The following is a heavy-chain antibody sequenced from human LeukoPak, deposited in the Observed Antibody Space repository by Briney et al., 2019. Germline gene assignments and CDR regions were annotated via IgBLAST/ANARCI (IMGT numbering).Heavy chain of an antibody. V-gene: IGHV1-2*02. J-gene: IGHJ4*02. CDR1: GYTFTGYY. D-gene: IGHD3-22*01. CDR2: INPNSGGT. CDR3: ARDWYDSSGYYNY. Sequence: ASVKVSCKAFGYTFTGYYMTWVRQAPGQGLKWMGWINPNSGGTNYAQKFQGRVTMTRDTSISTAYMELSRLRSDDTAVYYCARDWYDSSGYYNYWGQGTLVTVSS.